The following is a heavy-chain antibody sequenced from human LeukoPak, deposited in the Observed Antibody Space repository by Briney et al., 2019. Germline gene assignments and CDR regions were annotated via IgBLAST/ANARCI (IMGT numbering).Heavy chain of an antibody. V-gene: IGHV4-39*01. CDR2: IYYSGGT. J-gene: IGHJ5*02. D-gene: IGHD2-15*01. Sequence: TASETLSLTCTVSGGAISSSSYYWGWIRQPPGKGLEWIGTIYYSGGTYYNPSLKSRVTISVDTSQNQFSLKLTSVTAADTAVYYCARQPLAGSGGQGWFDPWGQGTLVTVSS. CDR1: GGAISSSSYY. CDR3: ARQPLAGSGGQGWFDP.